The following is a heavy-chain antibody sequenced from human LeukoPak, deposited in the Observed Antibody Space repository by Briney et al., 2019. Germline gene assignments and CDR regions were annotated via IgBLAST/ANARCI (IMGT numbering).Heavy chain of an antibody. CDR2: ISSGRGLM. CDR3: GGGVYGYNAFDY. Sequence: GGSLRLSCEASGFTFSAYGMSWVRQAPGKGLEWVSHISSGRGLMNYADSVKGRSTISRDNGKNSVYLQMNSLKDEDTAVYYCGGGVYGYNAFDYWGQGTLVRVSS. D-gene: IGHD5/OR15-5a*01. J-gene: IGHJ4*02. V-gene: IGHV3-48*02. CDR1: GFTFSAYG.